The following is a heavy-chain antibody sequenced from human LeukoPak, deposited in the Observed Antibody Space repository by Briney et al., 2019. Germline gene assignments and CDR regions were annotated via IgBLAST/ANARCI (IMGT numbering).Heavy chain of an antibody. D-gene: IGHD2-2*01. V-gene: IGHV1-69*05. CDR3: AIVVVPAAISGGWFDP. J-gene: IGHJ5*02. CDR2: IIPIFGTA. CDR1: GGTFSGDA. Sequence: SVKVSCKASGGTFSGDAISCVREAPGQGREWRGGIIPIFGTANYAQNFRGRVTITTDESTSTAYMELSSLRSEDTAVYYCAIVVVPAAISGGWFDPWGQGTLVTVSS.